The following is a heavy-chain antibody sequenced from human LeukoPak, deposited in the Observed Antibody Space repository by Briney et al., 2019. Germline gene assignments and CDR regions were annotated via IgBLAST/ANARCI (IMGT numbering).Heavy chain of an antibody. CDR3: ASCSSTSCDTPPYYYYYMDV. J-gene: IGHJ6*03. CDR2: INHSGST. Sequence: PSETLSLTCAVYGGSFSGYYWSWIRQPPGKGLEWIGEINHSGSTNYNPSLKSRVTISVDTSKNQFSLKLSSVTAADTAVYYCASCSSTSCDTPPYYYYYMDVWGKGTTVTVSS. CDR1: GGSFSGYY. V-gene: IGHV4-34*01. D-gene: IGHD2-2*01.